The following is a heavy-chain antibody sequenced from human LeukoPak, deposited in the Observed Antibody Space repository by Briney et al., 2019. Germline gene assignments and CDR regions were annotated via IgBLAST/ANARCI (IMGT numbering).Heavy chain of an antibody. D-gene: IGHD3-22*01. CDR3: ARAYITMIVVVINLDAFDI. J-gene: IGHJ3*02. CDR2: IYYSGST. V-gene: IGHV4-30-4*08. Sequence: SQTLSLTWTVSGGSINSGDYYWSWIRQPPGKGLEWIGYIYYSGSTYYNPSLKSRVTISVDTSKNQFSLKLSSVTAADTAVYYCARAYITMIVVVINLDAFDIWGQGTMVTVSS. CDR1: GGSINSGDYY.